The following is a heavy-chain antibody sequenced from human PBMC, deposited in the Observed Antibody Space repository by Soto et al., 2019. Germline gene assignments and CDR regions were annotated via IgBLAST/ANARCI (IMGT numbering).Heavy chain of an antibody. J-gene: IGHJ6*03. CDR3: ANPPGPFYYMDV. Sequence: GGSLRLSCAASGFTFSSYAMSWVRQAPGKGLEWVSAISGSGGSTYYADSVKVRFTISRGNSKNTLYLQMNSLRAEETAVYYCANPPGPFYYMDVWGKGTTVTVSS. CDR1: GFTFSSYA. V-gene: IGHV3-23*01. CDR2: ISGSGGST.